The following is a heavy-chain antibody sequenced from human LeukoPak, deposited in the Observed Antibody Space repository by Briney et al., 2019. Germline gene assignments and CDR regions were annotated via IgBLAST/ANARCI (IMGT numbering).Heavy chain of an antibody. V-gene: IGHV3-21*01. Sequence: GGSLRLSCAASGFTFSSYSMKWVRQAPGKGLEWVSFISSSTSYIYYADSVKGRFTISRDNAKNSLYLQMNSLRAEDTAVYYCARGLGSYQSDYWGQETLVTVSS. D-gene: IGHD1-26*01. CDR2: ISSSTSYI. J-gene: IGHJ4*02. CDR3: ARGLGSYQSDY. CDR1: GFTFSSYS.